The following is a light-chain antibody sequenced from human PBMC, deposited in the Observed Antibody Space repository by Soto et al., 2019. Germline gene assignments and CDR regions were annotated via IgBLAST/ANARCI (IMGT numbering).Light chain of an antibody. CDR2: GAS. CDR1: QSVSSSY. V-gene: IGKV3-20*01. Sequence: EIVLTQSPGTLSLSPGERATLSCRASQSVSSSYLAWYQQKPGQAPRLLIYGASSRATGIPDRFSGSGSGTDFPLTISRLVPEDCAVYYCQQYGSSPPVTFGGGTKVEIK. J-gene: IGKJ4*01. CDR3: QQYGSSPPVT.